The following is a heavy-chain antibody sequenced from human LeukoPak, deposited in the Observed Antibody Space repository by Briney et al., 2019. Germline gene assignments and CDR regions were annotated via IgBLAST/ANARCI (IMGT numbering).Heavy chain of an antibody. Sequence: PSETLSLTCTVSGGSISSYYWSWIRQPAGKGLEWIGRIYTSGSTNYNPSLKSRVTMSVDTSKNQFSLKLSSVTAADTAVYYCARETCSGGSCYSDYWGQGTLVTVS. CDR3: ARETCSGGSCYSDY. CDR2: IYTSGST. J-gene: IGHJ4*02. V-gene: IGHV4-4*07. CDR1: GGSISSYY. D-gene: IGHD2-15*01.